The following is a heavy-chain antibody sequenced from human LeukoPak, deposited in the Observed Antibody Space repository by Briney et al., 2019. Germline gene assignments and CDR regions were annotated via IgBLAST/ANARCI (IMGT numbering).Heavy chain of an antibody. V-gene: IGHV1-2*02. D-gene: IGHD1-26*01. Sequence: ASVKVSCKASEYTFTGYYMHWVRQAPGQGLEWMGWINPNSGGTNYAQKFQGRVTMTRDTSISTAYMELSRLRSDDTAVYYCARMGATWHARAFDIWGQGTMVTVSS. CDR1: EYTFTGYY. CDR2: INPNSGGT. CDR3: ARMGATWHARAFDI. J-gene: IGHJ3*02.